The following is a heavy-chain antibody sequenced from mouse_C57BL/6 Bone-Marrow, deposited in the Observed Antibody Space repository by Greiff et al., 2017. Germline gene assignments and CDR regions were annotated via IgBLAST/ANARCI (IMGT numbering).Heavy chain of an antibody. V-gene: IGHV1-81*01. Sequence: QVQLKQSGAELARPGASVKLSCKASGYTFTSYGISWVKQRTGQGLEWIGEIYPRSGNTYYTEKFKGKATLTADKSSSTAYIERRSLTSEDSAVYFCARPVYYNYAMDYWGQGTSVTVSS. CDR1: GYTFTSYG. CDR2: IYPRSGNT. J-gene: IGHJ4*01. D-gene: IGHD1-1*01. CDR3: ARPVYYNYAMDY.